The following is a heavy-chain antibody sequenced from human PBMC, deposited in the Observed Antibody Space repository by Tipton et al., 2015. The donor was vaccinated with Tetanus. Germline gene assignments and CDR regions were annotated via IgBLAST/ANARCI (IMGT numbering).Heavy chain of an antibody. D-gene: IGHD6-19*01. CDR3: ARHSGWYNFFTGVDV. Sequence: LRLSCTVSGGPLRSYYWSWIRQSLGKGLEWIGYIYFSGHTKYNPSLKSRATFSLDTSQNQISLQLTSVTAADTAVYYCARHSGWYNFFTGVDVWGLGTTVTVSS. J-gene: IGHJ6*02. CDR1: GGPLRSYY. CDR2: IYFSGHT. V-gene: IGHV4-59*01.